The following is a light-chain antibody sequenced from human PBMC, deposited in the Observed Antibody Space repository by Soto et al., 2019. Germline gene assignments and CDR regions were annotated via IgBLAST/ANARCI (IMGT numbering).Light chain of an antibody. CDR2: AAS. J-gene: IGKJ1*01. Sequence: DSHRAHSPSSLSASVVDRITITCRASQDIGGRLAWFQQKPGKAPQYLIQAASILQSGVPSRFSGSGSGTEFILTINNLQPEDFASYFCLQVYSFPRTFGLGTKVDIK. CDR1: QDIGGR. V-gene: IGKV1-12*01. CDR3: LQVYSFPRT.